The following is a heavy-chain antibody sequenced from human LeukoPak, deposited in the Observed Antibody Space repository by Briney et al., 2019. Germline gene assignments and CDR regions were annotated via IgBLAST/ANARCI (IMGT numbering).Heavy chain of an antibody. CDR1: GGTFSSYA. J-gene: IGHJ4*02. CDR3: ARLRDGSVDY. CDR2: IDPSDSYT. Sequence: ASVKVSCKASGGTFSSYAISWVRQMPGKGLQWMGRIDPSDSYTNYSPSFQGHVTISADTSISTAYLQWSSLKASDTAMYYCARLRDGSVDYWGQGTLVTVSS. V-gene: IGHV5-10-1*01.